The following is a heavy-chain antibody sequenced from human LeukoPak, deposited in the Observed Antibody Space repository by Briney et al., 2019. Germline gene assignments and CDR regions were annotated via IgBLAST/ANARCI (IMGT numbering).Heavy chain of an antibody. V-gene: IGHV3-30*18. CDR1: GFTFSSYG. CDR3: AKDHQLVPDY. Sequence: GGSLRLSCAASGFTFSSYGMHWVRQAPGKGLEWVAVISYDGSNKYYADSVKGRFTISRDNSKNTLYLQMNSLRAEDTAVYYCAKDHQLVPDYWGQGTLVTVSS. J-gene: IGHJ4*02. CDR2: ISYDGSNK. D-gene: IGHD6-13*01.